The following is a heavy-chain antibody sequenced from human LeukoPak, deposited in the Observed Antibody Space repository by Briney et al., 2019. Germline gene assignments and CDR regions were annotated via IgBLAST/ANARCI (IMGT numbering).Heavy chain of an antibody. D-gene: IGHD3-22*01. Sequence: SVKVSCKASGGTFISYAISSVRQAPGQGLEWMGGIIPIFGAANYAQKFQGRVTITADESTSTAYMELSSLRSEDTAVYYCAAPRTYYYDSSGYFDYWGQGTLVTVSS. CDR2: IIPIFGAA. V-gene: IGHV1-69*13. J-gene: IGHJ4*02. CDR1: GGTFISYA. CDR3: AAPRTYYYDSSGYFDY.